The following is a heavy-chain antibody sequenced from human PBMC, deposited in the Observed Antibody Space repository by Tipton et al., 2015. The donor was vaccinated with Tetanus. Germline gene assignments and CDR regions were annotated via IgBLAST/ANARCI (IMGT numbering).Heavy chain of an antibody. J-gene: IGHJ5*02. V-gene: IGHV4-59*01. CDR1: GGSISSYY. D-gene: IGHD2-2*01. CDR2: IYHSGST. CDR3: ARQVRDCFSTSCYGGWFAP. Sequence: TLSLTCTVSGGSISSYYWGWIRQPPGKGLEWVGLIYHSGSTNYNLSLKSRTTIAVDTSKNQFSLKLSSVTAADTAVYYCARQVRDCFSTSCYGGWFAPWGRGALASFSS.